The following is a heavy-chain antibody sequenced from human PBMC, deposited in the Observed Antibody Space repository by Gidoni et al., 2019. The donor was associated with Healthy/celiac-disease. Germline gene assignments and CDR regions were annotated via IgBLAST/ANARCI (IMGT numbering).Heavy chain of an antibody. D-gene: IGHD2-2*02. CDR3: AKGARVVVPAAIRGGNWFDP. Sequence: EVQLVESGGGLVQPGRSLRLSCAASGFPFDAYALPWVRQAPGKCLEWVSGISWNSGSIGYADSVKGRFTISRDNAKNSLYLQMNSLRAEDTALYYCAKGARVVVPAAIRGGNWFDPWGQGTLVTVSS. CDR1: GFPFDAYA. J-gene: IGHJ5*02. CDR2: ISWNSGSI. V-gene: IGHV3-9*01.